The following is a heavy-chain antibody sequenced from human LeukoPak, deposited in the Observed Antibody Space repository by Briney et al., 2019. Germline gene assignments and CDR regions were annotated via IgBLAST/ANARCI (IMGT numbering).Heavy chain of an antibody. CDR2: IYTSGST. CDR1: GGSISSYY. J-gene: IGHJ4*02. CDR3: ARSLRSITIFGVVTSFDY. V-gene: IGHV4-4*07. Sequence: KPSETLSLTCTVSGGSISSYYWSWIRQPAGKGLEWIGRIYTSGSTNYNPSLKSRVTMSVDTSKNQFSLKLSSVTAADTAVYYCARSLRSITIFGVVTSFDYWGQGTLVTVSS. D-gene: IGHD3-3*01.